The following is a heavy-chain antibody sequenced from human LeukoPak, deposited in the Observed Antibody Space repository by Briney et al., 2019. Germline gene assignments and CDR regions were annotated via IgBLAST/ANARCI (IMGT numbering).Heavy chain of an antibody. J-gene: IGHJ4*02. CDR2: IRSKANSYAT. Sequence: PGRSLRLSCAASGFTFSGSAMHWVRQASGKGLEWVGRIRSKANSYATAYAASVKGRFTISRDDSKNTAYLQMNSLKTEDTAVYYCTLRGGTFDYWGQGTLVTVSS. CDR3: TLRGGTFDY. CDR1: GFTFSGSA. D-gene: IGHD5-12*01. V-gene: IGHV3-73*01.